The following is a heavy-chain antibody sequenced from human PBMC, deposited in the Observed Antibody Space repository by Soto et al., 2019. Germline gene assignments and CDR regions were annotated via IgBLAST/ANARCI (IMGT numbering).Heavy chain of an antibody. CDR2: INPNSGGT. CDR3: ARDLTPIVATRVRGYYYYGMDV. CDR1: GYTFTGYY. D-gene: IGHD5-12*01. V-gene: IGHV1-2*04. J-gene: IGHJ6*02. Sequence: ASVKVSCKASGYTFTGYYMHWVRQAPGQGLEWMGWINPNSGGTNYAQKFQGWVTMTRDTSISTAYMELSRLRSDDTAVYYCARDLTPIVATRVRGYYYYGMDVWGQGTTVTVSS.